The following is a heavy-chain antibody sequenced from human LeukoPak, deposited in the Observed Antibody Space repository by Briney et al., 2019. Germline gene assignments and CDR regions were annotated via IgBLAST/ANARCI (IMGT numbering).Heavy chain of an antibody. CDR1: RFTFSSYG. J-gene: IGHJ4*02. Sequence: GGSLRLSCAASRFTFSSYGMHWVRQTPGKGLEWVAFIRHDGSYQQYADSVKGRFIVSRDNSKDTVYLQMNSLRTEDTAVYYCAKNRDSSDYPRDFDYWGQGTLVTVSS. V-gene: IGHV3-30*02. D-gene: IGHD6-19*01. CDR3: AKNRDSSDYPRDFDY. CDR2: IRHDGSYQ.